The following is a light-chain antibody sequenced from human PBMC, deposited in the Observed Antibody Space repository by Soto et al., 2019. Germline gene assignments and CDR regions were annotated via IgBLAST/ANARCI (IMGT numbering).Light chain of an antibody. CDR1: QSVSSSY. V-gene: IGKV3D-7*01. CDR3: HQYNNWPPWT. Sequence: EIVMTQSPATLSLSPGERATLSCRSSQSVSSSYLSWYQQKPGQAPRLLIYGASTRATGIPARFSGSGSGTEFTLTISSLQSEDFAVYYCHQYNNWPPWTFGQGTKV. J-gene: IGKJ1*01. CDR2: GAS.